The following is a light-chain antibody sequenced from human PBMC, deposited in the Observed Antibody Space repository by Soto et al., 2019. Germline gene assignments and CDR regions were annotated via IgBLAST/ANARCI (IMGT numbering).Light chain of an antibody. Sequence: DIQMTQSPSTLSASVGDRVTITCRASQSISSWLAWYQQKPGKAPKLLIYKASSLESGVPSRFSGSGSGTEFTLTISSLQPDDFATYYCQQYKSFSLTFGGGTKVDI. V-gene: IGKV1-5*03. J-gene: IGKJ4*01. CDR2: KAS. CDR3: QQYKSFSLT. CDR1: QSISSW.